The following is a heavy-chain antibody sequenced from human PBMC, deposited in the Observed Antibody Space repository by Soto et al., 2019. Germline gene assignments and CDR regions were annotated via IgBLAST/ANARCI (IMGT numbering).Heavy chain of an antibody. Sequence: ASVKFSCKASGYTFTSYGIIWVRQAPGQGLEWMGWISAYNGNTNYVQNLQGRVTMTTDTSTSTAYMELRSLRSDDTAVYYCARRSIAVAALDPWGQGTLVTVSS. CDR2: ISAYNGNT. J-gene: IGHJ5*02. V-gene: IGHV1-18*01. CDR1: GYTFTSYG. CDR3: ARRSIAVAALDP. D-gene: IGHD6-19*01.